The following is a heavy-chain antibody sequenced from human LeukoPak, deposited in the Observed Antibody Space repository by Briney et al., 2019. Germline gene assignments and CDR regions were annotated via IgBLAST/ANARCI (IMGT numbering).Heavy chain of an antibody. CDR2: IYSSGST. CDR1: GGSITSYY. Sequence: PSETLSLTCTVSGGSITSYYWSWIRQPAGKGLEWIGRIYSSGSTNYNPSLKSRVTMSVDTSKNQVSLKLTSVTAADTAVYYCARHDSNGYYGYYYYMDVWGKGTTVTVSS. J-gene: IGHJ6*03. CDR3: ARHDSNGYYGYYYYMDV. V-gene: IGHV4-4*07. D-gene: IGHD3-22*01.